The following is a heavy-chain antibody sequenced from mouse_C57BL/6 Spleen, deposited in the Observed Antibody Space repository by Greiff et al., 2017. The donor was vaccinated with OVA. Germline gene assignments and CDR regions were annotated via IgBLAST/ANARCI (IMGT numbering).Heavy chain of an antibody. CDR1: GYTFTSYW. J-gene: IGHJ2*01. CDR3: ATLLRSLNFDY. Sequence: QVQLQQPGAELVRPGTSVTLSCKASGYTFTSYWMHWVKQRPGQGLEWIGVIDPSDSYTNYNQKFKGKATLTVDTSSSTAYMQLSSLTSEDSAVYYCATLLRSLNFDYWGQGTTLTVSS. V-gene: IGHV1-59*01. CDR2: IDPSDSYT. D-gene: IGHD1-1*01.